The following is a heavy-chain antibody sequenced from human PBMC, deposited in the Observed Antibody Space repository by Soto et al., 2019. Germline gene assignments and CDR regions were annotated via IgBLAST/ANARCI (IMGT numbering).Heavy chain of an antibody. CDR2: IFSNDEK. CDR1: GFSLSNAGLG. J-gene: IGHJ5*02. V-gene: IGHV2-26*04. D-gene: IGHD6-13*01. Sequence: QVTVKESGPVLVKPTETLTLTCTVSGFSLSNAGLGVSWIRQPPGKALEWLAHIFSNDEKSYSTSLKSRLTISKDTSQSQVVLTMPNMDPVDTATYYCASTYSTSWYWFDPWGQGTLVTVSS. CDR3: ASTYSTSWYWFDP.